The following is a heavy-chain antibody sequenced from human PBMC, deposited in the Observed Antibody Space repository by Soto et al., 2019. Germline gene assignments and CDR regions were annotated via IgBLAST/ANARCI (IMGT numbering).Heavy chain of an antibody. CDR1: GGSISSGGYY. CDR3: ARLITGTTSSFDP. CDR2: IYYSGST. Sequence: PSETLSLTCTVSGGSISSGGYYWSWIRQHPGKGLEWIGYIYYSGSTYYNPSLKSRVTISVDTSKNQFSLKLSSVTAADTAVYYCARLITGTTSSFDPRGQGTLVTVSS. D-gene: IGHD1-7*01. V-gene: IGHV4-31*03. J-gene: IGHJ5*02.